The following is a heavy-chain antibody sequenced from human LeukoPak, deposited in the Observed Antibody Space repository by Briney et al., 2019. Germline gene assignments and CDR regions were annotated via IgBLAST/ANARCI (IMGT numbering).Heavy chain of an antibody. CDR2: FDPEDGET. Sequence: ASVKVSCKVSGYTLTELSMHWVRQAPGKGLEWMGGFDPEDGETIYAQKFQGRVTVTEDTSTDTAYMELSSLRSEDTAVYYCATRSLLLWFAAFDIWGQGTMVTVSS. D-gene: IGHD3-10*01. CDR3: ATRSLLLWFAAFDI. V-gene: IGHV1-24*01. CDR1: GYTLTELS. J-gene: IGHJ3*02.